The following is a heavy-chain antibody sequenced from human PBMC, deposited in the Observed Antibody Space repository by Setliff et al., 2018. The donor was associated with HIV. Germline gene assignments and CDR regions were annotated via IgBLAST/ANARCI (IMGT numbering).Heavy chain of an antibody. V-gene: IGHV4-59*01. CDR2: ITYSGST. J-gene: IGHJ4*02. D-gene: IGHD5-18*01. CDR3: ASGYNYAYSDY. Sequence: PSETLSLTCTVSGGSISGYYWSWIRQPPGKGLEWIGYITYSGSTKYNPSLKSRVTISIDTSKNQFSLKLSPVTPADTAVYYCASGYNYAYSDYWGQGTLVTVSS. CDR1: GGSISGYY.